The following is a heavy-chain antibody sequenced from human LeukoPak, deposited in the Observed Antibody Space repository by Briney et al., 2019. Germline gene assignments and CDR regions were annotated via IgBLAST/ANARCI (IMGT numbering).Heavy chain of an antibody. CDR1: GFTFSSYS. V-gene: IGHV3-21*01. J-gene: IGHJ6*02. CDR2: ISSSSSYI. CDR3: AKESGLWFGELPYYYYYGMDV. Sequence: VGSLRLSCAASGFTFSSYSMNWGRQAPGKGLGWVSSISSSSSYIYYADSVKGRFTISRDNAKNSLYLQMNSLRAEDTAVYYCAKESGLWFGELPYYYYYGMDVWGQGTTVTVSS. D-gene: IGHD3-10*01.